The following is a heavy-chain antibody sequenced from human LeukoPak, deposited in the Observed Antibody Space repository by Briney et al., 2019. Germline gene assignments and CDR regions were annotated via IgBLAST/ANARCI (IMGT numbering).Heavy chain of an antibody. J-gene: IGHJ4*02. V-gene: IGHV1-3*01. CDR3: ARRSRYGDYLNY. CDR1: GYTFTSYA. CDR2: INAGNGST. Sequence: GASVKVSCKASGYTFTSYAMHWVRQAPGQRLEWMGWINAGNGSTKYSQKFQGRVTITRDTSASTAYMELSSLRSEDTAVYYCARRSRYGDYLNYWGQGTLVTVSS. D-gene: IGHD4-17*01.